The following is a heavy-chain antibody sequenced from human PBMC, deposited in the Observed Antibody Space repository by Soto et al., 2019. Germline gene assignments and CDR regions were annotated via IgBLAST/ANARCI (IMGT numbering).Heavy chain of an antibody. J-gene: IGHJ6*02. CDR2: MSYDGSTK. D-gene: IGHD6-6*01. V-gene: IGHV3-30*18. CDR1: RFTLSSYG. Sequence: QVQVMESGGGVVQPGGSLRLSCAASRFTLSSYGMHWVRQAPGKGLEWVALMSYDGSTKYYADSVKGRFTVSRDNSKNTLYLQMSSLRAEDTAVYYCANVLRIAARHPLYYFYGMDVWGQGTTVTVPS. CDR3: ANVLRIAARHPLYYFYGMDV.